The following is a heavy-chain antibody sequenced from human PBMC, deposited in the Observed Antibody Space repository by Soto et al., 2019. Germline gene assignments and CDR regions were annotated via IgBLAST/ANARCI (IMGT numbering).Heavy chain of an antibody. D-gene: IGHD1-1*01. V-gene: IGHV4-61*01. Sequence: NPSETLSLTCSVSSGHVVSGGYVSSGSYFWSWIRRPPGKDLEFIGYIYYTGKTYYNPSFKSRVTMSLDTSKNQFSLNLSSVNTADTAVYYCARMRFGTVPHWFDPWGQGTLVTVSS. CDR1: GGYVSSGSYF. J-gene: IGHJ5*02. CDR3: ARMRFGTVPHWFDP. CDR2: IYYTGKT.